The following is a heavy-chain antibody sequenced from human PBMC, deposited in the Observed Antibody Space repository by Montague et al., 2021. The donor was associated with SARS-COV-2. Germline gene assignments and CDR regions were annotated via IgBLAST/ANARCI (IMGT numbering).Heavy chain of an antibody. CDR1: GGSFSDYY. J-gene: IGHJ4*02. V-gene: IGHV4-34*01. D-gene: IGHD3-22*01. CDR2: INHSGST. Sequence: SETLSLTCAVSGGSFSDYYWSWIRQPPGKGLEWIGEINHSGSTEYNPSLKSRVTISVDTSKNQFSLKLSSVTAADTAVYYCARGTERVLTDDYDGSGYESDYWGQGTLVTVSS. CDR3: ARGTERVLTDDYDGSGYESDY.